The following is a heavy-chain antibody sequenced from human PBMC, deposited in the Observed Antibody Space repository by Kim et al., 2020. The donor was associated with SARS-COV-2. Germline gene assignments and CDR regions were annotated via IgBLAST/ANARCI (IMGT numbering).Heavy chain of an antibody. CDR1: GFTVSSNY. CDR2: IYSGGST. CDR3: ARDSPPYCSSTSCYRYYYMDV. Sequence: GGSLRLSCAASGFTVSSNYMSWVRQAPGKGLEWVSVIYSGGSTYYADSVKGRFTISRDNSKNTLYLQMNSLRAEDTAVYYCARDSPPYCSSTSCYRYYYMDVGGKGTTVTVSS. D-gene: IGHD2-2*01. J-gene: IGHJ6*03. V-gene: IGHV3-66*01.